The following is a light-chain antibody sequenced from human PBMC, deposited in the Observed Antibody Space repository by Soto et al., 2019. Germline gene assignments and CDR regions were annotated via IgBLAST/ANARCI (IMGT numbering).Light chain of an antibody. CDR1: NNDIGGYKY. V-gene: IGLV2-14*01. CDR3: SSYTSSSSPVV. CDR2: EVS. J-gene: IGLJ2*01. Sequence: QSVLTQPASVSGSPGQSITISCTGTNNDIGGYKYVSWYQHHPGKAPKLMIYEVSNRPSGVSNRFSGSKSGNTASLTISGLQAEDEADYYCSSYTSSSSPVVFGGGTKVTVL.